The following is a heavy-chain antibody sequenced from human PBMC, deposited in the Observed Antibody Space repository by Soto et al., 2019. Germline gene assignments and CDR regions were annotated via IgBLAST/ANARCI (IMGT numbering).Heavy chain of an antibody. CDR1: GFSLSTSGVG. V-gene: IGHV2-5*02. J-gene: IGHJ4*02. Sequence: ITLKESGPTLVRPTQTLTLTCDFSGFSLSTSGVGVGWIRQPPGKALEWLAVIYWDDSKHYSPSLRSRLTITKDTSKNLVVLTMTNMDPMDTGTYYCAHKGPEDWPLDYWAQGTLVTVSS. CDR3: AHKGPEDWPLDY. D-gene: IGHD3-9*01. CDR2: IYWDDSK.